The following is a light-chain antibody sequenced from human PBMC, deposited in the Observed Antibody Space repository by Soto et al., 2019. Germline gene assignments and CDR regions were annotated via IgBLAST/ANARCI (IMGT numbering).Light chain of an antibody. Sequence: IQMSQSPSTLSASVGDRVTITYRASQSISSWLAWYQQKPGKAPKLLIYAASTLQSGVPSRFSGSGSGTDFTLTISCLQSEDFATYYCQQYYSYPSITFGQGTRL. V-gene: IGKV1-5*01. J-gene: IGKJ5*01. CDR2: AAS. CDR3: QQYYSYPSIT. CDR1: QSISSW.